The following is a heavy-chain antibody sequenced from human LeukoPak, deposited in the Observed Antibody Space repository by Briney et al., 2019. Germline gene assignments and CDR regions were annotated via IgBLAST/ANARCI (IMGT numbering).Heavy chain of an antibody. CDR1: GYTFTGYY. Sequence: GASVKVSCKASGYTFTGYYTHWVRQAPGQGLEWMGWINPNSGGTNYAQKFQGWVTMTRDTSISTAYMGLSRLRSDDTAVYYCARDFRPAAAGTYGMDVWGQGTTVTVSS. CDR3: ARDFRPAAAGTYGMDV. CDR2: INPNSGGT. V-gene: IGHV1-2*04. D-gene: IGHD6-13*01. J-gene: IGHJ6*02.